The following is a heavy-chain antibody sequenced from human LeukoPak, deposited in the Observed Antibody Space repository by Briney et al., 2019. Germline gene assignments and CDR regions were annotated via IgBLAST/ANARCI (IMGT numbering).Heavy chain of an antibody. CDR2: INPNSGGT. D-gene: IGHD2-15*01. V-gene: IGHV1-2*02. CDR3: ARDHYCSGGSCYSSGYYYYYGMDV. Sequence: ASVKVSCKAPGYTFTGYYMHWVRQAPGQGLEWMGWINPNSGGTNYAQKFQGRVTMTRDTSISTAYMELSRLRSDDTAVYYCARDHYCSGGSCYSSGYYYYYGMDVWGQGTTVTVSS. CDR1: GYTFTGYY. J-gene: IGHJ6*02.